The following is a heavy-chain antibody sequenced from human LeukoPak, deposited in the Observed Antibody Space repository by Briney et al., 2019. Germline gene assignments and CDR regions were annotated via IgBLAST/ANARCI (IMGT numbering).Heavy chain of an antibody. D-gene: IGHD2-2*01. CDR1: GFTFSDYY. Sequence: GGFLRLSCAASGFTFSDYYMSWIRQAPGKGLEWVSYISSSGSTIYYADSVKGRFTISRDNPRTTVYLQMNSLRAEDTAVYHCAKDLPAAYFDYWGQGTLVTVSS. V-gene: IGHV3-11*04. CDR2: ISSSGSTI. CDR3: AKDLPAAYFDY. J-gene: IGHJ4*02.